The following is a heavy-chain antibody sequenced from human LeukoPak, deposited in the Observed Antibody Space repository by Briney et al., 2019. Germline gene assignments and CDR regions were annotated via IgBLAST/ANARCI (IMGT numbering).Heavy chain of an antibody. Sequence: GGSLRLSCAASGFTFSSYAMHWVRQAPGKGLEWVAVISYDGSNKYYADSVKGRFTISRDNSKNTLYLQMNSLRAEDTAVYYCARGPPGDIVVVVAAIEGFDPWGQGTLVTVSS. D-gene: IGHD2-15*01. CDR3: ARGPPGDIVVVVAAIEGFDP. CDR1: GFTFSSYA. CDR2: ISYDGSNK. J-gene: IGHJ5*02. V-gene: IGHV3-30-3*01.